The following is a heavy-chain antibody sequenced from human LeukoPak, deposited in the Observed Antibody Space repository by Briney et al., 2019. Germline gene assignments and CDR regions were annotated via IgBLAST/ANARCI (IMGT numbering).Heavy chain of an antibody. V-gene: IGHV3-23*01. Sequence: PGGSLRLSCSASGFTFDNYAMSWLRQAPGKGLEWVSAISDGGGATYYAHSVKGRFTISRDNSKNTLYLQMNSLRAEDTAVYYCAKGFGDFDYWGQGTLVTVSS. D-gene: IGHD3-10*01. CDR3: AKGFGDFDY. J-gene: IGHJ4*02. CDR1: GFTFDNYA. CDR2: ISDGGGAT.